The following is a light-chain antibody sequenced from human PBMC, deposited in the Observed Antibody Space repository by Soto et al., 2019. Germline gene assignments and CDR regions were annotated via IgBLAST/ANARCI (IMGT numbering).Light chain of an antibody. CDR3: QQFRSFPIT. J-gene: IGKJ5*01. CDR1: HDIGSH. V-gene: IGKV1D-16*01. CDR2: LAS. Sequence: DIQMTQSPSSLSASVGDRVTITCRASHDIGSHLDWYQQKPEKAPKALIYLASALQSGVPSRFSASGSGTDFTLTISSLQPEDFATYHCQQFRSFPITFGQGTRLEI.